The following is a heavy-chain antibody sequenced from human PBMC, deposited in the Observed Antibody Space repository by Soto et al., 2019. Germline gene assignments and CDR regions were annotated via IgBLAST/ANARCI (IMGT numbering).Heavy chain of an antibody. CDR3: ARSDIVVLPAAEYYGMDV. CDR2: IIPIFGTA. Sequence: ASVQVSCKASGGTFSSYAISWVRQAPGQGLEWMGVIIPIFGTANYAQKFQGRVTITADESTSTAYMELSSLRSEDTAVYYCARSDIVVLPAAEYYGMDVWGQGSTVTVSS. J-gene: IGHJ6*02. D-gene: IGHD2-2*01. V-gene: IGHV1-69*13. CDR1: GGTFSSYA.